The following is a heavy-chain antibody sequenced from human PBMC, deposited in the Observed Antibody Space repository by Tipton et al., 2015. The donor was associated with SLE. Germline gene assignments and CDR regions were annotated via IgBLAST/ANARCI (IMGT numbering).Heavy chain of an antibody. V-gene: IGHV4-59*11. CDR1: GGSISSHF. D-gene: IGHD6-19*01. CDR2: IYYNERT. J-gene: IGHJ4*02. Sequence: TLSLTCSVPGGSISSHFWCWIRQPPGKGLEWIGYIYYNERTNYNPSLRRRVTISVDTSKNQFSLKLNAVTAADTAVYYCARRHSSGFTEYFDYWGQGTLVTVPS. CDR3: ARRHSSGFTEYFDY.